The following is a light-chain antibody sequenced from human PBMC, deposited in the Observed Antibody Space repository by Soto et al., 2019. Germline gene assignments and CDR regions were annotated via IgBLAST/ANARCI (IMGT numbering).Light chain of an antibody. J-gene: IGLJ3*02. CDR3: CSSAGTYTTV. CDR1: SSDVGGYNY. CDR2: DVS. V-gene: IGLV2-11*01. Sequence: QSALTQPRSVSGSPGQSVTISCTGTSSDVGGYNYVSWYQQHPGKAPKLIIYDVSKRPSGVPDRFSGSKSGNTASLTISGLQAADEADYYCCSSAGTYTTVFGGGTQLTVL.